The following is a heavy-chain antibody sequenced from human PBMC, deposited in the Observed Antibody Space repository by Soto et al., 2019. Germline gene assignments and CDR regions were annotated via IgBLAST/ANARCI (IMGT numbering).Heavy chain of an antibody. D-gene: IGHD5-12*01. CDR2: ISWNSGSI. V-gene: IGHV3-9*01. CDR3: AKDIKGRGLIFDY. Sequence: EVQLVESGGGLVQPGRSLRLSCAASGFTFDDYAMRWVRQAPGKGLEWVSGISWNSGSIGYADSVKGRFTISRDNAKNSLYLQMNSLRADDTALYHCAKDIKGRGLIFDYWGQGTLVTVSS. CDR1: GFTFDDYA. J-gene: IGHJ4*02.